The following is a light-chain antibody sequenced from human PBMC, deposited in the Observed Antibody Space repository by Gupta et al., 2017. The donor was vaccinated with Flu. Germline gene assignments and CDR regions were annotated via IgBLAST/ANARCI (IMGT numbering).Light chain of an antibody. CDR2: GAS. V-gene: IGKV3-20*01. CDR3: QQYGSSPPGVT. J-gene: IGKJ3*01. CDR1: QSVSSSY. Sequence: EIVLTQSPGTLSLSPGERATLSCRASQSVSSSYLAWYQQKPGQAPRLLIHGASSRATGIPDRFSGSGSGTDFTLTISRLEPEDFAVYYCQQYGSSPPGVTFGPGTKVDIK.